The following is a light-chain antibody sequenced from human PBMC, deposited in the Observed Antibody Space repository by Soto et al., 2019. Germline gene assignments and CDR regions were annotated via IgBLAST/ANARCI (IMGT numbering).Light chain of an antibody. CDR2: AAS. J-gene: IGKJ1*01. CDR3: QKENSAPWT. CDR1: QGISNY. Sequence: DIQMTQSPSSLPASVGDRVTITCRASQGISNYLAWYQQKPGKVPKLLIYAASTLQSGVPSRFSGRGSGTDFTLNISSLQPKDMATYYSQKENSAPWTFGQGTKVDIK. V-gene: IGKV1-27*01.